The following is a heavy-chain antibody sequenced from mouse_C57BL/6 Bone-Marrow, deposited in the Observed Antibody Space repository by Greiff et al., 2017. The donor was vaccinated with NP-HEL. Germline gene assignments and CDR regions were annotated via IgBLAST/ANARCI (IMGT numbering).Heavy chain of an antibody. CDR2: IYPGDGDT. D-gene: IGHD1-1*01. J-gene: IGHJ2*01. CDR1: GYAFSSSW. V-gene: IGHV1-82*01. Sequence: VKLQESGPELVKPGASVKISCKASGYAFSSSWMNWVKQRPGKGLEWIGRIYPGDGDTNYNGKFKGKATLTADKSSSKAYMQLSSLTSEDSAVYFCARRTVTYYGSSPFDYWGQGTTLTVSS. CDR3: ARRTVTYYGSSPFDY.